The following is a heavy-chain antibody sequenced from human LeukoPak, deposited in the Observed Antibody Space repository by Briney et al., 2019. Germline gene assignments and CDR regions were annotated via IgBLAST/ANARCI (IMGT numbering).Heavy chain of an antibody. CDR1: GGSISSRPYY. CDR3: ARGGYYGSGNDFRFDP. J-gene: IGHJ5*02. CDR2: FSYSGST. Sequence: SETLSLTCTVSGGSISSRPYYWGWIRQPPGKGLEWLGSFSYSGSTYYKPSLKSRVTISVDTSKNQFSLKLSSMTAADTAVYYCARGGYYGSGNDFRFDPWGQGTLVTVSS. D-gene: IGHD3-10*01. V-gene: IGHV4-39*01.